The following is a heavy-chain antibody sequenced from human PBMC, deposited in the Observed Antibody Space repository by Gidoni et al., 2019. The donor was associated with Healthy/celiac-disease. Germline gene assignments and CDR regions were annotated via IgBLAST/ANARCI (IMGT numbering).Heavy chain of an antibody. J-gene: IGHJ5*02. Sequence: EVQLLESGGGLVQPGGSLRRSCAASGFSFSSYAMSWVRQAPGKGLEGGSASSGRGGSTYYSVSVKGRFTISRDNSKNTLYLQMHSLRAEDTSVYYCVKCIAVAGPNWFDPWGQVTLVTVSS. CDR1: GFSFSSYA. V-gene: IGHV3-23*01. CDR3: VKCIAVAGPNWFDP. CDR2: SSGRGGST. D-gene: IGHD6-19*01.